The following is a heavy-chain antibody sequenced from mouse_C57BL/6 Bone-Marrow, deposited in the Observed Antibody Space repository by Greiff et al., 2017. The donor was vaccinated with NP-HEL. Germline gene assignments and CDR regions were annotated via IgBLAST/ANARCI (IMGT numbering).Heavy chain of an antibody. CDR1: GYTFTDYN. V-gene: IGHV1-22*01. CDR3: ARHDYDGDWYFDV. CDR2: INPNNGGT. D-gene: IGHD2-4*01. Sequence: DVKLQESGPELVKPGASVKMSCKASGYTFTDYNMHWVKQSHGKSLEWIGYINPNNGGTSYNQKFKGKATLTVNKSSSTAYMELRSLTSEDSAVYYCARHDYDGDWYFDVWGTGTTVTVSS. J-gene: IGHJ1*03.